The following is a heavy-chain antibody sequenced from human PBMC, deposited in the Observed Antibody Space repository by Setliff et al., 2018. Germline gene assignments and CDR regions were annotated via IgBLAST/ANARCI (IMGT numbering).Heavy chain of an antibody. D-gene: IGHD3-3*01. CDR2: ISGHNGNT. CDR3: ARKIMIFGVLNTTEYFQH. CDR1: GYTFTYYG. J-gene: IGHJ1*01. Sequence: ASVKVSCKASGYTFTYYGISWVRQAPGQGLEWMGWISGHNGNTNYAQKFQGRVTLTTDTSTDTADMDLKCLRSDDTAGYYCARKIMIFGVLNTTEYFQHWGQGTLVTVSS. V-gene: IGHV1-18*01.